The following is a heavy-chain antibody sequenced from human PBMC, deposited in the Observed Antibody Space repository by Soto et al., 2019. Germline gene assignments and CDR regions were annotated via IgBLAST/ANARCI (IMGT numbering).Heavy chain of an antibody. CDR3: ARDLRDYVWGSYRRLDYYGMDV. Sequence: QVQLVQSGAEVKKPGSSVKVSCKASGGTFSSYTISWVRQTPGQGLEWMGRIIPILGIANYAQKFQGRVTITADKSTSTAYMELSSLRSEDTAVYYCARDLRDYVWGSYRRLDYYGMDVWGQGTTVTVSS. J-gene: IGHJ6*02. CDR2: IIPILGIA. CDR1: GGTFSSYT. D-gene: IGHD3-16*02. V-gene: IGHV1-69*08.